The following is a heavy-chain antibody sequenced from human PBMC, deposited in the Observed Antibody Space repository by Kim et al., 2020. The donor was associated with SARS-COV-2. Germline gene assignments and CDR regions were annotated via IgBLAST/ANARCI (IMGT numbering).Heavy chain of an antibody. J-gene: IGHJ5*02. Sequence: SETLSLTCAVYGGSFSGYYWSWIRQPPGKGLEWIGEINHSGSTNYNPSLKSRVTISVDTSKNQFSLKLSSVTAADTAVYYCARAVGVTMVRGGPLFDPWGQGTLVTVSS. CDR2: INHSGST. D-gene: IGHD3-10*01. V-gene: IGHV4-34*01. CDR1: GGSFSGYY. CDR3: ARAVGVTMVRGGPLFDP.